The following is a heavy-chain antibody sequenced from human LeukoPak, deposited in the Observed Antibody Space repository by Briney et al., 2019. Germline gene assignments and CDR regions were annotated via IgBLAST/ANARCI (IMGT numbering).Heavy chain of an antibody. CDR3: ARGPSGYHNT. Sequence: GGSLRLSCAASGFTFSSYSMNWVRQAPGKGLEWVSSISNSGTYIYYADSVKGRFTISRDSSKNTLYLQMNSLRAEDTAVYYCARGPSGYHNTGGQGTLVTVSS. CDR1: GFTFSSYS. CDR2: ISNSGTYI. V-gene: IGHV3-21*01. D-gene: IGHD5-12*01. J-gene: IGHJ4*02.